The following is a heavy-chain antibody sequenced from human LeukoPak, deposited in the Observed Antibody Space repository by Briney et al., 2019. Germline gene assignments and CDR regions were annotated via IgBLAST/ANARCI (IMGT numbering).Heavy chain of an antibody. Sequence: PSETLSLTCAVYGGSFSYYYWSWIRQPPGKTLEWIGEINHSGSTNYNPSLKSRVTISVDTSKNQFSLKLSSVAAADTAVYYCASSEKGYSSGRAKIDYWGQGTLVTVSS. D-gene: IGHD6-19*01. CDR3: ASSEKGYSSGRAKIDY. CDR1: GGSFSYYY. CDR2: INHSGST. V-gene: IGHV4-34*01. J-gene: IGHJ4*02.